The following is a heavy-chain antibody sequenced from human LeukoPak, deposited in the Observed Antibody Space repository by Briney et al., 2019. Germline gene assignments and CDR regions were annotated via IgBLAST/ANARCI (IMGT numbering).Heavy chain of an antibody. CDR1: GGSITNYH. Sequence: SETLSLTCSVSGGSITNYHWSWIRQPPGRGLEWLGYIYYTGGTKYNPSLKRRVTISVHTSKHHFSLKLSSVTAADTAVYYCARVVDYGYSDYWGQGTLVTVSS. V-gene: IGHV4-59*01. J-gene: IGHJ4*02. CDR2: IYYTGGT. D-gene: IGHD4/OR15-4a*01. CDR3: ARVVDYGYSDY.